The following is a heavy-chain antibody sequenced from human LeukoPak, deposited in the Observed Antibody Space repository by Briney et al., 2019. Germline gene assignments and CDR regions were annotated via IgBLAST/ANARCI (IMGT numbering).Heavy chain of an antibody. V-gene: IGHV4-4*07. Sequence: SETLSLTCTVSGGSISSYYWSWIRQPAGKGLEWIGRIYTSGSTNYNPSLKSRVTMSVDTSKNQLSLKLSSVTAADTAVYYCARDSQDYDFWSGSGYYGMDVWGQGTTVTVSS. CDR3: ARDSQDYDFWSGSGYYGMDV. D-gene: IGHD3-3*01. CDR1: GGSISSYY. CDR2: IYTSGST. J-gene: IGHJ6*02.